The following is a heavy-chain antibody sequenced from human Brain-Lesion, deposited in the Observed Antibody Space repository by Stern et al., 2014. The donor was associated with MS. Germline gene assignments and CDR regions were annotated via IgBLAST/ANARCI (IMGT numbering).Heavy chain of an antibody. Sequence: EVQLVESGAEVKKPGESLKISCEASGYLFDDYWIGWVRQMSGRGLELVAIIFPRDSNTRYSPSVQGPVTISADKSISTAYLQWSSQRASDTAMYYCARSPATPSGYDRFDYWGQGALVTVSS. CDR3: ARSPATPSGYDRFDY. V-gene: IGHV5-51*03. D-gene: IGHD5-12*01. CDR2: IFPRDSNT. J-gene: IGHJ4*02. CDR1: GYLFDDYW.